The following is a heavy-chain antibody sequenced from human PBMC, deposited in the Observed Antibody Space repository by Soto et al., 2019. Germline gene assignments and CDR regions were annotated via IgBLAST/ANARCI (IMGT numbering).Heavy chain of an antibody. CDR2: IGVSGGSR. D-gene: IGHD5-12*01. CDR1: GFSFSGYV. J-gene: IGHJ5*02. CDR3: AKSQDEMATNSMVDL. Sequence: EVQLLESGGGVVQPGGSLRLSCAASGFSFSGYVISWVRQAPGKGLEWVSVIGVSGGSRFYADSVKGRFTISRDISSNTVYLQMNSLSAEDTAVYYCAKSQDEMATNSMVDLWGQGTLVTVSS. V-gene: IGHV3-23*01.